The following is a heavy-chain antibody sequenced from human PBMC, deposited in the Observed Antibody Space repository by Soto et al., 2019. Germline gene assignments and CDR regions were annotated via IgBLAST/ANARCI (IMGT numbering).Heavy chain of an antibody. D-gene: IGHD4-17*01. CDR3: ARGVYGDYQGDAFDI. Sequence: EVQLVESGGGLVQPGGSLRLSCAASGFTFSSYWMSWVRQAPGKGLEWVANIKQDGSEKYYVDSVKGRFTISRDNAKNSLYLQMNSLRAEDTAVYYCARGVYGDYQGDAFDIWGQGTMVTVSS. CDR2: IKQDGSEK. V-gene: IGHV3-7*01. J-gene: IGHJ3*02. CDR1: GFTFSSYW.